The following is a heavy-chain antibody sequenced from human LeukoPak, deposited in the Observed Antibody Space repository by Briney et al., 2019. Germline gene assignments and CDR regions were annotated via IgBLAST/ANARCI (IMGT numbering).Heavy chain of an antibody. J-gene: IGHJ4*02. D-gene: IGHD3-22*01. V-gene: IGHV4-59*01. Sequence: SETLFLTCTVSGGSFSTYYWSWIRQPPGKGLEWIGYIYYSGSTNYNPSLKSRVTISVDTSKNQFSLKLSSVTAADTAVYYCARGQGPYYYDSTGYDYWGQGTLVTVSS. CDR3: ARGQGPYYYDSTGYDY. CDR1: GGSFSTYY. CDR2: IYYSGST.